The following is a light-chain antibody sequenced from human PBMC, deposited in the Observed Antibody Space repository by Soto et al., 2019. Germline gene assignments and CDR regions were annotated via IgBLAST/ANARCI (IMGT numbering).Light chain of an antibody. CDR3: NSYTSSNTEV. V-gene: IGLV2-14*01. CDR1: NIDVGGYNY. CDR2: DVS. Sequence: QSVLTQPASVSGSPGQSITISCTGTNIDVGGYNYVSWYQQHPGKAPRLIISDVSNRPSGVSNRFSGSKSGNTASLTISGLQAEDEADYYCNSYTSSNTEVFGTGTKVTVL. J-gene: IGLJ1*01.